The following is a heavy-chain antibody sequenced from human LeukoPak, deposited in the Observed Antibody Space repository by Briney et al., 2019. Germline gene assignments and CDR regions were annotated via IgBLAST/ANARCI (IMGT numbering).Heavy chain of an antibody. CDR2: IYSSGST. D-gene: IGHD6-19*01. V-gene: IGHV4-4*07. CDR1: GGSISSYY. CDR3: ARDFGSSGWFDN. Sequence: PSETLSLTCSVSGGSISSYYWSWIRQPAGKRLEWIGRIYSSGSTNYNPSLKSRVTISVDKSKNQFSLNLSSVTAADAAVYFCARDFGSSGWFDNWGQGTLVTVSS. J-gene: IGHJ5*02.